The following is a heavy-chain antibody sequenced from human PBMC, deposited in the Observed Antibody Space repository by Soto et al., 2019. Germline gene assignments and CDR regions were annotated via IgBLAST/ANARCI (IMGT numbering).Heavy chain of an antibody. CDR3: AKSKDFDPYYYYYMDV. CDR2: ISGSGGST. Sequence: GGSLRLSCAASGFTFSSYAMSWVRQAPGKGLEWVSAISGSGGSTYYADSVKGRFTISRDNSRNTLYLQMNSLRAEDTAVYYCAKSKDFDPYYYYYMDVWGKGTTVTVSS. CDR1: GFTFSSYA. D-gene: IGHD3-9*01. V-gene: IGHV3-23*01. J-gene: IGHJ6*03.